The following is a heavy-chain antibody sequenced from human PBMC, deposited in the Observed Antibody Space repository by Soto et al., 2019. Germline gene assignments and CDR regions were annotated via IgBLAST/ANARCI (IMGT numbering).Heavy chain of an antibody. CDR2: ISYDGSNK. Sequence: QVQLVESGGGVVQPGRSLRLSCAASGFTFSSYGMHWVRQAPVKGLEGVAVISYDGSNKYYADSVKGRFTISRDNSKNTLYRQMNSLRAEDTAVYYCAKDYVDTAGGIDILGQGTMVTVSS. CDR1: GFTFSSYG. CDR3: AKDYVDTAGGIDI. V-gene: IGHV3-30*18. D-gene: IGHD5-18*01. J-gene: IGHJ3*02.